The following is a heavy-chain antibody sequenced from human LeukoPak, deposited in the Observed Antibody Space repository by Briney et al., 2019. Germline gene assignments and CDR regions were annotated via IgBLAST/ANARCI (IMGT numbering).Heavy chain of an antibody. CDR1: GFAFSSYG. Sequence: GGSLRLSCAASGFAFSSYGMHWVRQAPGKWLEWVAYIHYDSSTEDYADSVKGLFTISRDNSKNTLFLQMNNQSLEDMAVFYCAKDWNCAIDQWGQGTLVTVSS. D-gene: IGHD1-7*01. CDR2: IHYDSSTE. J-gene: IGHJ1*01. CDR3: AKDWNCAIDQ. V-gene: IGHV3-30*02.